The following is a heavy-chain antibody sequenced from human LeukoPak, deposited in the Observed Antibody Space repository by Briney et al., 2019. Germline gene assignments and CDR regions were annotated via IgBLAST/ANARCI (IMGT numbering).Heavy chain of an antibody. V-gene: IGHV3-30*18. J-gene: IGHJ4*02. CDR1: GFTFSSYA. D-gene: IGHD6-6*01. CDR3: AKDPRIAAAYCFDY. CDR2: ISKDGNDK. Sequence: PGRSLRLSCAASGFTFSSYAMHWVRQAPGKGLEWVAVISKDGNDKHHADSVKGRFTISRDNSKNTLYLQMNSLRAEDTAVYFCAKDPRIAAAYCFDYWGQGTLVTVSS.